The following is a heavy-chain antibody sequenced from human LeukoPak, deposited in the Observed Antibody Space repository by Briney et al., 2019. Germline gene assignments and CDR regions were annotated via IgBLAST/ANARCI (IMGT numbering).Heavy chain of an antibody. J-gene: IGHJ4*02. V-gene: IGHV4-59*01. D-gene: IGHD3-3*01. CDR1: GGSISSYY. CDR3: ARHEVQFGTIFDY. CDR2: IYYSGST. Sequence: SETLSLTCTVSGGSISSYYWSWIRQPPGKGLEWIGYIYYSGSTNYNPSLKSRVTISVDTSKNQFSLKLSSVTAADTAVYYCARHEVQFGTIFDYWGQGTLVTVSS.